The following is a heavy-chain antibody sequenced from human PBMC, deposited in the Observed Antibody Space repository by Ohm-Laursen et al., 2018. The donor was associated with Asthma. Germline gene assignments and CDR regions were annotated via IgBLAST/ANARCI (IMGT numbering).Heavy chain of an antibody. V-gene: IGHV3-33*08. CDR3: ARDLLTELVVPGY. CDR1: GFTFSSYG. CDR2: IWYDGSKK. Sequence: SLRLSCSAAGFTFSSYGMHWVRQAPGKGLEFVAVIWYDGSKKYYADSVRGRSTISRDNSTNTLYLQVNSLRAEDTAVYYCARDLLTELVVPGYWGQGTLVTVSS. J-gene: IGHJ4*02. D-gene: IGHD3-9*01.